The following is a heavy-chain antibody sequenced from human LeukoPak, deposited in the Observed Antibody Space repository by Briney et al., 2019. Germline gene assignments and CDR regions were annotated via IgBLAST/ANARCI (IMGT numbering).Heavy chain of an antibody. CDR2: IYYIGST. V-gene: IGHV4-39*01. CDR3: V. J-gene: IGHJ6*03. Sequence: SETLSLTCTVSGGSISSSSYYWGWIRQPPGKGLEWIGNIYYIGSTYYNPSLKSRVTISVDTSKNQFSLKLSSVTAADTAVHMDVWGKGTTVTISS. CDR1: GGSISSSSYY.